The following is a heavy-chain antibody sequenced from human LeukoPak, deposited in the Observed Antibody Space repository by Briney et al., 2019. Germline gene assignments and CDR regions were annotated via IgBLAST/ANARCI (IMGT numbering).Heavy chain of an antibody. CDR3: ARDNKWEIFAFDY. CDR1: GYTFTSYY. Sequence: ASVKVSCKASGYTFTSYYMHWVRQAPGQGLEWMGIINPSGGSTSYAQKFQGRATMTRDMSTSTVYMELSSLRSEDTAVYYCARDNKWEIFAFDYWGQGTLVTVSS. J-gene: IGHJ4*02. CDR2: INPSGGST. V-gene: IGHV1-46*01. D-gene: IGHD1-26*01.